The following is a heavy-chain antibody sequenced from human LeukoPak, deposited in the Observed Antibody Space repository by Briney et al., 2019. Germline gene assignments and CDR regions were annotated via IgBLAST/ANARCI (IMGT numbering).Heavy chain of an antibody. CDR2: IDPSDSYT. Sequence: GASLRTSFKGSGYSFTSYWISWVRPMPGKGLEWMGRIDPSDSYTNYSPSFQGHVTISADKSISIAFLQWSSVKASETAMYYCARPSGYGDYDYGMDVWGKGTTVTVSS. CDR1: GYSFTSYW. CDR3: ARPSGYGDYDYGMDV. V-gene: IGHV5-10-1*01. D-gene: IGHD4-17*01. J-gene: IGHJ6*04.